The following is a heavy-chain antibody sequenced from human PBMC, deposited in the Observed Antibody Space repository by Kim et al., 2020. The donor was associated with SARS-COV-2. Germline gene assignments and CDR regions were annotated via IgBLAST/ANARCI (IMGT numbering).Heavy chain of an antibody. D-gene: IGHD2-15*01. J-gene: IGHJ6*02. Sequence: ADSVKGRFTITRDNPKNTLYLQMNSLRAEDTAVYYCARGGVGYYYYGMDVWGQGTTVTVSS. V-gene: IGHV3-53*01. CDR3: ARGGVGYYYYGMDV.